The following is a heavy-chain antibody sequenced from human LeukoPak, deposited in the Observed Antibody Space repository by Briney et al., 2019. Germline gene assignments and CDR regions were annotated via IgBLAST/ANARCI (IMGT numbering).Heavy chain of an antibody. CDR2: INHSGST. V-gene: IGHV4-34*01. CDR1: GGSFSGYY. Sequence: SETLSLTCAVYGGSFSGYYWSWIRQPPGKGLEWIGEINHSGSTNYNPSLKSRVTISVDTSKNQFSLKLSSVTAADTAVYYCARSPNPDFWSGYYQRYYYMDVWGKGTTVTFSS. D-gene: IGHD3-3*01. CDR3: ARSPNPDFWSGYYQRYYYMDV. J-gene: IGHJ6*03.